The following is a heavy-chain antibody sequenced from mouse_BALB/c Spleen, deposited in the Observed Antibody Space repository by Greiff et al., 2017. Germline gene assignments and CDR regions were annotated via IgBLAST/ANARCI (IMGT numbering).Heavy chain of an antibody. CDR1: GYTFTSYW. CDR3: ASLWYPFAY. CDR2: IHPYDSET. J-gene: IGHJ3*01. D-gene: IGHD2-1*01. Sequence: VQLQQPGAELVRPGASVKLSCKASGYTFTSYWMHWIKQRPGQGLEWIGTIHPYDSETHYNQKFKDKATLTVDKSSSTAYMQLCSLTSEDTTVFYCASLWYPFAYWGQGTLVTVSA. V-gene: IGHV1-74*01.